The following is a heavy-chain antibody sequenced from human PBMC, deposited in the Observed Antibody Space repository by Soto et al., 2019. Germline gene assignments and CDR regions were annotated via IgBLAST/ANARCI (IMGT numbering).Heavy chain of an antibody. D-gene: IGHD2-15*01. Sequence: QLQLQESGPGLVTPSETLSLTCTVSGGSISSSSYYWGWIRQPPGKGLEWIGSIYYSGSTYYNPYLTRRVTIAVDTSKNQFSLKQSSVTAADTAVYYCARGSGPCYFDYWGQGTLVTVSS. CDR1: GGSISSSSYY. J-gene: IGHJ4*02. CDR2: IYYSGST. CDR3: ARGSGPCYFDY. V-gene: IGHV4-39*01.